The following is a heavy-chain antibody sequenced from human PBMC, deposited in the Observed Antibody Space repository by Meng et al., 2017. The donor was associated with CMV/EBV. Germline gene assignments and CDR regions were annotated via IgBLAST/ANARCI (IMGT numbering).Heavy chain of an antibody. V-gene: IGHV3-30-3*01. CDR1: GFTFSSYA. J-gene: IGHJ2*01. D-gene: IGHD5-18*01. Sequence: GESLKISCAASGFTFSSYAMHWVRQAPGKGLEWVAVISYDGSNKYYADSVKGRFTISRDNSKNTLYLQMNSLRAEDTAVYYCARDLCSSSWIQLCQGRYFDLWGRGTLVTVSS. CDR3: ARDLCSSSWIQLCQGRYFDL. CDR2: ISYDGSNK.